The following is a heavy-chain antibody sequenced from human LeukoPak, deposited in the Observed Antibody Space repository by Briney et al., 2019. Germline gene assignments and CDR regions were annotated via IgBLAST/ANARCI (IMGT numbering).Heavy chain of an antibody. CDR2: ISSSGSTT. V-gene: IGHV3-48*03. Sequence: GGSLRLCCTASGFTFSNYEMNWVRQAPGKGLEWISYISSSGSTTYYADSVKGRFAISRDNAKYSLYLQMNSLRDEDTAVYYCARLIEYNSGGEAFDHWGQGTLVTVSS. CDR1: GFTFSNYE. J-gene: IGHJ4*02. D-gene: IGHD1-20*01. CDR3: ARLIEYNSGGEAFDH.